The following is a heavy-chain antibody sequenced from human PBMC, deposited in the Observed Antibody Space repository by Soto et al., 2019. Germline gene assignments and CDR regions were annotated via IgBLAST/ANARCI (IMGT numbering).Heavy chain of an antibody. V-gene: IGHV1-18*01. D-gene: IGHD2-8*01. J-gene: IGHJ5*02. CDR2: ISPNNGDT. CDR1: GYSFTNYG. Sequence: ASVKVSCKASGYSFTNYGISWVRQAPGQGLEWMGLISPNNGDTNFAQKFQGRVTMTRDTSTSTVYMELRSLRSDDTAVYYCARDQRLDVLMVYAIPYNWLDPWGQGTLVTVSS. CDR3: ARDQRLDVLMVYAIPYNWLDP.